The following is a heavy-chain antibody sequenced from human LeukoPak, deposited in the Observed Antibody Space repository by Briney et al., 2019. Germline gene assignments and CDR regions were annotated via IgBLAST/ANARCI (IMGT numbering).Heavy chain of an antibody. J-gene: IGHJ5*02. CDR3: ATALHDYGDYGLFGYNWFDP. CDR2: IIPIFGTA. V-gene: IGHV1-69*13. D-gene: IGHD4-17*01. Sequence: SVKVSCKASGGTFISYAISWVRQAPGQGLEWMGGIIPIFGTANYAQKFQGRVTITADESTSTAYMELSSLRSEDTAVYYCATALHDYGDYGLFGYNWFDPWGQGTLVTVSS. CDR1: GGTFISYA.